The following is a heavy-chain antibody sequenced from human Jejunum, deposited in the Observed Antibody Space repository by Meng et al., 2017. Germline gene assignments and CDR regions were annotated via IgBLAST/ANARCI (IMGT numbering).Heavy chain of an antibody. J-gene: IGHJ4*02. CDR2: IVPNTGVT. D-gene: IGHD4-17*01. CDR3: ARDQDYGDFLGGL. Sequence: ASVNVSCKASGYIFTAYYMHWVRQAPGQGLEWVGRIVPNTGVTNNAQKFRGRVTMTKDTSFTTAYMELTRLTSDDTAVYFCARDQDYGDFLGGLWGQGTLVTVSS. CDR1: GYIFTAYY. V-gene: IGHV1-2*06.